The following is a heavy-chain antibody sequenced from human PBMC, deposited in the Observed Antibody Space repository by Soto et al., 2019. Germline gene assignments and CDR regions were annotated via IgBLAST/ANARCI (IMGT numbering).Heavy chain of an antibody. CDR3: AVGYCSSTSCYTGYYGMDV. D-gene: IGHD2-2*02. V-gene: IGHV1-69*13. CDR1: GGTFSSYA. J-gene: IGHJ6*02. Sequence: ASVKVSCKASGGTFSSYAISWVRQAPGQGLEWMGGIIPIFGTANYAQKFQGRVTITADESTSTAYMELSSLRSEDTAVYYCAVGYCSSTSCYTGYYGMDVWGQGTTVTVSS. CDR2: IIPIFGTA.